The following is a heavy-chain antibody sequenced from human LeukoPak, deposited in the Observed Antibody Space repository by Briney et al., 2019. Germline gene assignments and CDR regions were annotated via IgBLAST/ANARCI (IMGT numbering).Heavy chain of an antibody. V-gene: IGHV1-2*02. D-gene: IGHD1-26*01. CDR2: INPNSGGT. Sequence: ASVKVSCKASGYTFTSYGISWVRQAPGQGLEWMGWINPNSGGTNYAQKFQGRVTMTRDTSISTAYMELSRLRSDDTAVYYCARDQSGGIVGATPFDYWGQGTLVTVSS. J-gene: IGHJ4*02. CDR1: GYTFTSYG. CDR3: ARDQSGGIVGATPFDY.